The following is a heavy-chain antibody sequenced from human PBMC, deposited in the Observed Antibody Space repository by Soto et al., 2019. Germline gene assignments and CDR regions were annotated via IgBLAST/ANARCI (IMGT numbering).Heavy chain of an antibody. CDR1: GYTFTSYS. V-gene: IGHV1-3*01. J-gene: IGHJ5*02. CDR2: INAGNGNT. CDR3: ARVPDYCSSTSCYQTKKSFDP. Sequence: ASVKVSCKASGYTFTSYSMHWVRQAPGQRLEWMGWINAGNGNTKYSQKFQGRVTITRDTSASTAYMELSSLRSEDTAVYYCARVPDYCSSTSCYQTKKSFDPWGQGTLVTVSS. D-gene: IGHD2-2*01.